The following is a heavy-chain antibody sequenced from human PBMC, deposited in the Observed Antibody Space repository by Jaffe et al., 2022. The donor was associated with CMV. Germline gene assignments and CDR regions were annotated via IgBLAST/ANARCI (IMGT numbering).Heavy chain of an antibody. J-gene: IGHJ4*02. CDR2: VHYSGTT. Sequence: QLHLQESGPGLVKPSETLSLTCTVSGGSISRNNFYWGWIRQPPGKGLEWIASVHYSGTTSYSPSLQSRVTISVDTSKNQFSLKVKSLTAADTAVYYCARRRAQYDSSMGILDYWGQGTLVTVS. CDR1: GGSISRNNFY. V-gene: IGHV4-39*01. D-gene: IGHD3-22*01. CDR3: ARRRAQYDSSMGILDY.